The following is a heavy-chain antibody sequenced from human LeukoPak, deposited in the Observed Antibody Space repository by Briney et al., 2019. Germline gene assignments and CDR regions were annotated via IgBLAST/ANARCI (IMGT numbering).Heavy chain of an antibody. CDR1: GFTFSSYS. D-gene: IGHD6-19*01. V-gene: IGHV3-21*01. J-gene: IGHJ4*02. Sequence: PGGSLRLSCAASGFTFSSYSMNWVRQAPGKGLEWVSSISSSSSYIYYADSVKGRFTISRDNAKNSLYLQMNGLRAEDTAVYYCARSHVSVAGVDYWGQGTLVTVSS. CDR3: ARSHVSVAGVDY. CDR2: ISSSSSYI.